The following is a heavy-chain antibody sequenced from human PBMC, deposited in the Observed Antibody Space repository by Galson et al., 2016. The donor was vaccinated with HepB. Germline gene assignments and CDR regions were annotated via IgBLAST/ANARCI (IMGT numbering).Heavy chain of an antibody. Sequence: SLRLSCAASGFTFTNYGMHWVRQAPGKGLEWVAVMWYDGSDKSHADSVEGRFTVSRDISKNTLYLQMNSLRAEDTAVYYCARGSSLDYWGQGTLVTVSS. CDR3: ARGSSLDY. CDR2: MWYDGSDK. J-gene: IGHJ4*02. V-gene: IGHV3-33*01. CDR1: GFTFTNYG.